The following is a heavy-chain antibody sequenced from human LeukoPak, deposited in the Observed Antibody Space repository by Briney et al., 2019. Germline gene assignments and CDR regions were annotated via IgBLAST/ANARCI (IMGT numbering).Heavy chain of an antibody. Sequence: GASVKVSCKASGYTFTSYGISWVRQAPGQGLEWMGWVNPNSGGTNYAQKFQGRVTMTRDTSISTAYMELSRLRSDDTAVYYCARDKGSDYWGQGTLVTVSS. J-gene: IGHJ4*02. V-gene: IGHV1-2*02. CDR3: ARDKGSDY. CDR1: GYTFTSYG. CDR2: VNPNSGGT.